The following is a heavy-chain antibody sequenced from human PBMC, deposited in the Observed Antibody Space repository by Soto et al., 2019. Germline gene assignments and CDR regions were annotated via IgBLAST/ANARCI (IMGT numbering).Heavy chain of an antibody. Sequence: QVQLVQSGGEVKKPGASVKVSCKTSGYRFSRYGINWVRQAPGQGLEWMGWISTYNGNTQYAQKFQGRVIMTIDTSTNTAHLELRSLRSDDTAVYYCARDEEDANLMIVVLPGDYWGQGTLVSVSS. CDR1: GYRFSRYG. CDR2: ISTYNGNT. V-gene: IGHV1-18*01. CDR3: ARDEEDANLMIVVLPGDY. D-gene: IGHD3-22*01. J-gene: IGHJ4*02.